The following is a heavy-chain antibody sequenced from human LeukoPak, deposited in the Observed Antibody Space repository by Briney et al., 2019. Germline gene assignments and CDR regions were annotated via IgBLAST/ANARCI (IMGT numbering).Heavy chain of an antibody. V-gene: IGHV3-30*03. J-gene: IGHJ4*02. CDR3: ARATSSSWWLFDS. CDR2: TSYDGANQ. D-gene: IGHD6-13*01. CDR1: GFTFSSYW. Sequence: GGSLRLSCAASGFTFSSYWMSWVRQAPGKGLEWVAVTSYDGANQYYADSVKGRFTISRDNSKNTLSLQMNSLRTGDTAVYYCARATSSSWWLFDSWGQGTLVTVSS.